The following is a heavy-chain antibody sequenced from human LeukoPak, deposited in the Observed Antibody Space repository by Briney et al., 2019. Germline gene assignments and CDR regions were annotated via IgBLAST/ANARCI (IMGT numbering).Heavy chain of an antibody. V-gene: IGHV1-2*02. CDR2: IKPNSGGT. Sequence: ASVKVSCKASGYTFTGYYMHWVRQAPGQGLEWMGWIKPNSGGTNYAQKFQGRVTMTRDTSISTAYMELSSLRSEDTAVYYCARVPSGGNKFDPWGQGTLVTVSS. CDR3: ARVPSGGNKFDP. J-gene: IGHJ5*02. D-gene: IGHD6-25*01. CDR1: GYTFTGYY.